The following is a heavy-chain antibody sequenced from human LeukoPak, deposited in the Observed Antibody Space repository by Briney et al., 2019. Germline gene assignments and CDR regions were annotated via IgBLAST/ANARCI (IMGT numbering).Heavy chain of an antibody. CDR3: ARVLLSGYDRPIDF. V-gene: IGHV3-48*03. CDR2: ISSSAGSI. Sequence: GGSLRLSCAASGFTFSSYEMTWVRQAPGKRLEWVSYISSSAGSIYLADSVKDRFSVSRDNAKNSLYLQMTSLRAEDTGIYYCARVLLSGYDRPIDFWGQGTLVTVSS. D-gene: IGHD5-12*01. J-gene: IGHJ4*02. CDR1: GFTFSSYE.